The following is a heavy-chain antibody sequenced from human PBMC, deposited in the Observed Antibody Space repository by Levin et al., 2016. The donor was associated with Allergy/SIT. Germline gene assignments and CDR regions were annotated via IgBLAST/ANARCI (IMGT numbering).Heavy chain of an antibody. CDR2: ISGSGGAT. CDR1: GFTFSSYV. Sequence: GESLKISCAASGFTFSSYVMSWVRQAPGKGLEWVSRISGSGGATYNADSVKGRFTISRDNSKNTLYLQMNSLRAEDTAVYYCAKGSLGYCSSSSCYVDSWGQGTLVTVSS. D-gene: IGHD2-2*01. V-gene: IGHV3-23*01. J-gene: IGHJ4*02. CDR3: AKGSLGYCSSSSCYVDS.